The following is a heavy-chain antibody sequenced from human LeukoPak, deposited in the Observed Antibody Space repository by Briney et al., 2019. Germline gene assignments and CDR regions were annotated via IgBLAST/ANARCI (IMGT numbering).Heavy chain of an antibody. CDR3: AKEGIPYSSSWEPYYFDY. J-gene: IGHJ4*02. CDR1: GFTFSSYG. CDR2: IWYDGSNK. Sequence: GGSLRLSCAASGFTFSSYGMHWVRQAPGKGLEWVAVIWYDGSNKYYADSVRGRFTISRDNSKNTLYMQMNSLRAEDTAVYYCAKEGIPYSSSWEPYYFDYWGQGTLVTVSS. V-gene: IGHV3-33*06. D-gene: IGHD6-13*01.